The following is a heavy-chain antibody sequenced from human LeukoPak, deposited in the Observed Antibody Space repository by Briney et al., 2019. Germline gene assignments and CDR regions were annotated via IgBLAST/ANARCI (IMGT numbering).Heavy chain of an antibody. D-gene: IGHD2-2*01. CDR3: ARDRCSSTSCYYYYYYGMDV. J-gene: IGHJ6*02. Sequence: ASVKVPCKASGYTFTSYGISWVRQAPGQGLEWMGWISAYNGNTNYAQKLQGRVTMTTDTSTSTAYMELRSLRSDDTAVYYCARDRCSSTSCYYYYYYGMDVWGQGTTVTVSS. CDR1: GYTFTSYG. V-gene: IGHV1-18*01. CDR2: ISAYNGNT.